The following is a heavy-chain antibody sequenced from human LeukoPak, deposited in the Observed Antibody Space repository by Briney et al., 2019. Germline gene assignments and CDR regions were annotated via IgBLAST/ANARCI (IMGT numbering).Heavy chain of an antibody. CDR2: ISSSSSYI. V-gene: IGHV3-21*01. CDR3: ARTGYSYGYPFDY. D-gene: IGHD5-18*01. J-gene: IGHJ4*02. Sequence: PGGSLRLSCAASGFTFSSYSMNWVRQAPGKGLEWVSSISSSSSYIYYADSVKGRFTISRDNAKNSLYLQMNSLGAEDTAVYYCARTGYSYGYPFDYWGQGTLVTVSS. CDR1: GFTFSSYS.